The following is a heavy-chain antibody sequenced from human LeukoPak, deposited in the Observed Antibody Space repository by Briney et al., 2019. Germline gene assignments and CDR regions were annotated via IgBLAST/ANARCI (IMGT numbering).Heavy chain of an antibody. V-gene: IGHV3-66*01. D-gene: IGHD3-16*01. CDR2: IYSGGST. J-gene: IGHJ2*01. Sequence: QSGGSLRLSCAASGFTVSSNYMSWVRQAPGKGLEWVSVIYSGGSTYYADSVKGRFTISRDNSKNELFLQMNNLRAEDTAVYFCAKLGTYWYFDVWGRGTLVTVSS. CDR3: AKLGTYWYFDV. CDR1: GFTVSSNY.